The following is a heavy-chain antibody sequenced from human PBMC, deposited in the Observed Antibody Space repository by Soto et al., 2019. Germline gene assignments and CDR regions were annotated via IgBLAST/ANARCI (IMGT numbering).Heavy chain of an antibody. CDR3: ARADGFAVVTPFIDY. V-gene: IGHV4-39*01. J-gene: IGHJ4*02. D-gene: IGHD3-3*01. CDR2: IHYSGST. CDR1: GGSVSSGHYH. Sequence: SETLSLTCTVSGGSVSSGHYHWGWIRQPPGRGLQYIASIHYSGSTHYNPSLRSRVTIFVDTSNNQFSLKLSSVTAADTAVYYCARADGFAVVTPFIDYWGQGTLVTLSS.